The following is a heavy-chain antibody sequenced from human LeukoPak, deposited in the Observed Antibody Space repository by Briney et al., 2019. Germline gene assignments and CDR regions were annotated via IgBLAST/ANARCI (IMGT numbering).Heavy chain of an antibody. J-gene: IGHJ4*02. CDR3: AREKDYSSGWALFDY. CDR1: GGSFSGYY. CDR2: INHSGST. V-gene: IGHV4-34*01. D-gene: IGHD6-19*01. Sequence: SETLSLTCAVYGGSFSGYYWSWIRQPPGKGLEWIGEINHSGSTNYNPSLKSLVTISVDTSKNQFSLKLSSVTAADTAVYYCAREKDYSSGWALFDYWGQGTLVTVSS.